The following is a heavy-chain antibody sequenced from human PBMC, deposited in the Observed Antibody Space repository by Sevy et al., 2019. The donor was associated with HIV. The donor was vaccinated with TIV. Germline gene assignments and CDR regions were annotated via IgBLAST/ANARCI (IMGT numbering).Heavy chain of an antibody. CDR2: IYYSGST. V-gene: IGHV4-39*01. J-gene: IGHJ6*02. Sequence: SETLSLTCTVSGGSISSSSYYWGWIRQPPGKGLEWIGSIYYSGSTYYNPSLKSRVTISVDTSKNQFSLKLSSVTAADTAVYYCARTTWNALPAANYYGMDVWGQGTTVTVSS. CDR3: ARTTWNALPAANYYGMDV. D-gene: IGHD2-2*01. CDR1: GGSISSSSYY.